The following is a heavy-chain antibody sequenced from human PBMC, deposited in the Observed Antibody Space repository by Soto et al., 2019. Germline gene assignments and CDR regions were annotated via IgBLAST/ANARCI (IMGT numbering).Heavy chain of an antibody. Sequence: EEQLLESGGGLIQPGGSLRLSCAASGFTFRNYAMSWVRQAPGKGLEWVSSISGSGGATFYAYSVKGRFTISRDNSRNTLYLQMNSLRAEDTAIYYCAKYTEGFDAWGQGTLVTVSS. CDR1: GFTFRNYA. V-gene: IGHV3-23*01. CDR2: ISGSGGAT. CDR3: AKYTEGFDA. J-gene: IGHJ5*02.